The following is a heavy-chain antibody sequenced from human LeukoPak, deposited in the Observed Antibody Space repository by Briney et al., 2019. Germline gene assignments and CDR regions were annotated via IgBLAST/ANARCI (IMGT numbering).Heavy chain of an antibody. Sequence: PSETLSLTCTVSGDSISNSSYYWGWIRQPPGKGLEWIGSIYYSGSTYFSPSLKSRVTISVDTSKNQFSLKLTSVTAADTAVYYCARTLYCGGACFPFDYWGQGTLVTVSS. V-gene: IGHV4-39*07. CDR3: ARTLYCGGACFPFDY. CDR1: GDSISNSSYY. D-gene: IGHD2-21*02. CDR2: IYYSGST. J-gene: IGHJ4*02.